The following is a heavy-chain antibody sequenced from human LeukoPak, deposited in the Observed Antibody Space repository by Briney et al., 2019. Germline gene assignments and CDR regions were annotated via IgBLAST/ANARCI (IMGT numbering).Heavy chain of an antibody. V-gene: IGHV4-59*12. D-gene: IGHD3-3*01. CDR2: IYYSGST. J-gene: IGHJ4*02. CDR3: ARGRLNDFWSGYCFDY. CDR1: GGSISGYY. Sequence: SETLSLTCTVSGGSISGYYWSWIRQPPGKGLEWIGYIYYSGSTNYNPSLKSRVTISVDTSKSQFSLKLSSVTAADTAVYYCARGRLNDFWSGYCFDYWGQGTLVTVSS.